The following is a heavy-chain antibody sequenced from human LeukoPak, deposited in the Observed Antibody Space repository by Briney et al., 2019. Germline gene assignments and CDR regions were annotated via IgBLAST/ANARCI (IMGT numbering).Heavy chain of an antibody. CDR3: ARFWTGYLPDY. CDR2: ISTYNGNT. V-gene: IGHV1-18*01. D-gene: IGHD3/OR15-3a*01. Sequence: ASVKVSCKASGGTFTSYAISWVRQAPGQGLEWMGWISTYNGNTEYVKSLQGRVTMTTDTSSSTAYMELRGLKSDDTAVYYCARFWTGYLPDYWGQGTLVTVSS. CDR1: GGTFTSYA. J-gene: IGHJ4*02.